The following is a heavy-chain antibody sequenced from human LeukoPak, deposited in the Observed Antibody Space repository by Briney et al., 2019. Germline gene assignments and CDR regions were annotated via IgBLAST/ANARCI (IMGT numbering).Heavy chain of an antibody. J-gene: IGHJ4*02. Sequence: GGSLRLSCAASGFTFSSYAMSWVRQAPGKGLEWVSAISGSGGSTYYADSVKGRFTISRDNSKNTLYLQMNSLRAEDTAVYYCAKARKVVPAAAHDYWGQGTLVTVS. CDR2: ISGSGGST. V-gene: IGHV3-23*01. D-gene: IGHD2-2*01. CDR3: AKARKVVPAAAHDY. CDR1: GFTFSSYA.